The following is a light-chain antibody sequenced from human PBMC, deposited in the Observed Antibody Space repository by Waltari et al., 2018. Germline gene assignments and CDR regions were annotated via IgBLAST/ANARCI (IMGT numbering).Light chain of an antibody. CDR3: QQRSNWPIT. CDR1: QSVSSY. Sequence: EIVLTQSPATLSLSHGERATLSCRASQSVSSYLAWYQQKPGQAPRLLIYDASNRATGIPARFSGSGSGTDFTLTISSLEPEDFAVYYCQQRSNWPITFGQGTRLEIK. V-gene: IGKV3-11*01. CDR2: DAS. J-gene: IGKJ5*01.